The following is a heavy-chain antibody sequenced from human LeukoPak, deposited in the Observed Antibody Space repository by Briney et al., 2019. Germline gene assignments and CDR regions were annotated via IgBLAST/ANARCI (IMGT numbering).Heavy chain of an antibody. Sequence: SVKVSCKASGGTFSSYAISWVRQAPGQGLEWMGGIIPIFGTANYAQKFQGRVTITADESTSTAYMELSRLRSDDTAVYYCARVAPLSLFGVVTTNPYYYYGMDVWGQGTTVTVSS. CDR1: GGTFSSYA. D-gene: IGHD3-3*01. V-gene: IGHV1-69*13. CDR3: ARVAPLSLFGVVTTNPYYYYGMDV. CDR2: IIPIFGTA. J-gene: IGHJ6*02.